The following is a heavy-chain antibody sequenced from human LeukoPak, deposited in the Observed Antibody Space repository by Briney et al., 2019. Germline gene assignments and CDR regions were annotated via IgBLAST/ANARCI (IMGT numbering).Heavy chain of an antibody. V-gene: IGHV3-53*01. CDR3: AKMFYYDSSGYSTPFDY. CDR2: IYSDGST. CDR1: GFTVSSNY. Sequence: GGSLRLSCAASGFTVSSNYMSWVRQAPGKGLEWVSIIYSDGSTYYADSVKGRFTISRDISKSTLYLQMDSLRAEDTAVYYCAKMFYYDSSGYSTPFDYWGQGTLVTVSS. J-gene: IGHJ4*02. D-gene: IGHD3-22*01.